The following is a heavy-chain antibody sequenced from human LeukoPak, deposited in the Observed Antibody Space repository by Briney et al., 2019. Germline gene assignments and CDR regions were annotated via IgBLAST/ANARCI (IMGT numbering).Heavy chain of an antibody. J-gene: IGHJ4*02. CDR1: GYTFTGYY. CDR2: ISGYNGNT. CDR3: ARNSGYDYGY. V-gene: IGHV1-18*04. Sequence: ASVKVSCKASGYTFTGYYMHWVRQAPGQGLEWMGWISGYNGNTNYAQKLQGRVTLTTDTSTSTAYMELRSLRSDDTAVYYCARNSGYDYGYWGQGTRVTVSS. D-gene: IGHD5-12*01.